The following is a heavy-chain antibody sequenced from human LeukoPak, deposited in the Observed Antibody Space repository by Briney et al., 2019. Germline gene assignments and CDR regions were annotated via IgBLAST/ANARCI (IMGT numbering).Heavy chain of an antibody. J-gene: IGHJ4*02. CDR3: ARDPPNYDFWSGYYLDY. CDR2: TNPNSGGT. CDR1: GYTFTGYY. V-gene: IGHV1-2*02. D-gene: IGHD3-3*01. Sequence: ASVKVSCKASGYTFTGYYMHWVRQAPGQGLEWMGWTNPNSGGTNYAQKFQGRVTMTRDTSISTAYMELSRLRSDDTAVYYCARDPPNYDFWSGYYLDYWGQGTLVTVSS.